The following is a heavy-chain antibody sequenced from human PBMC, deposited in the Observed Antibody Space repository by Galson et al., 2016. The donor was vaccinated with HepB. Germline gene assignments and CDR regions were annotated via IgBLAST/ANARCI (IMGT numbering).Heavy chain of an antibody. V-gene: IGHV3-48*04. CDR2: ISSSSSTI. CDR3: VRDRLGELLSEGDY. Sequence: SLRLSCAASGFTFSSYSMNWVRQAPGKGLEWVSYISSSSSTIHYADSVRGRFTISRDNARNSLYLQMNSLRADDTAVYYCVRDRLGELLSEGDYWGQGTTVTVSS. D-gene: IGHD3-10*01. J-gene: IGHJ4*02. CDR1: GFTFSSYS.